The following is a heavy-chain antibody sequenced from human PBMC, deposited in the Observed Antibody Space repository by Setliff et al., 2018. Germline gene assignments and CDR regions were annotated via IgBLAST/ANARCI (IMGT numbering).Heavy chain of an antibody. D-gene: IGHD2-21*02. CDR1: GDTFNTYT. V-gene: IGHV1-69*13. J-gene: IGHJ5*02. Sequence: SVKVSCKASGDTFNTYTLSWVRQAPGQGLEWMGGIIPLLETAKYAQKFQGRVTITADDSTSTIYMDVSSLRAKDTATYYCAGTDAYCAGDCSISWGQGTLVTVSS. CDR3: AGTDAYCAGDCSIS. CDR2: IIPLLETA.